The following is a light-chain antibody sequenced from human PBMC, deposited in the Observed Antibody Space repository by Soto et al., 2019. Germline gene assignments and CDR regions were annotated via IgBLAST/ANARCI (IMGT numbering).Light chain of an antibody. Sequence: QSALTQPASVSGSPGQSITISCTGTTSDVGRYNYVSWHQQHPGKAPKLLIFDVSNRPSGVSDRFSGSKSGNTASLTISGPQAEDEADYYCNSYTTGTTWVFGGGTKVTV. CDR2: DVS. V-gene: IGLV2-14*01. J-gene: IGLJ3*02. CDR1: TSDVGRYNY. CDR3: NSYTTGTTWV.